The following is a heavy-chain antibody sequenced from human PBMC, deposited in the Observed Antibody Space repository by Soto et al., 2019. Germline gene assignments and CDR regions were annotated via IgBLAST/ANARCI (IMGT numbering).Heavy chain of an antibody. CDR2: IYYLGST. CDR3: ARDGYDGSGSPYPAY. CDR1: GGSMIEYF. D-gene: IGHD3-10*01. Sequence: AETLSLTCSVSGGSMIEYFWSWIRQSPGKGLEWIGYIYYLGSTDYNPSLKSRVTISVDTSKRQFSLRLTSVTAADTAVYYCARDGYDGSGSPYPAYWGPGTQVTVS. V-gene: IGHV4-59*01. J-gene: IGHJ4*02.